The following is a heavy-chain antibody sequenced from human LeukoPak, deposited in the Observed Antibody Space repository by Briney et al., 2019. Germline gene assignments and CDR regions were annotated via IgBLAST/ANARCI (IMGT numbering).Heavy chain of an antibody. D-gene: IGHD4-17*01. CDR2: ICYGGST. CDR1: GGSISSYY. V-gene: IGHV4-59*01. Sequence: WETLSLTCTVSGGSISSYYWRWIRQPPGKGLEWIGYICYGGSTNYNPSLKTRVTIIVETSKKQFSFNLMSVLAADKSVYYCARHTVTTPYGMDVWGQGTTVTVSS. J-gene: IGHJ6*02. CDR3: ARHTVTTPYGMDV.